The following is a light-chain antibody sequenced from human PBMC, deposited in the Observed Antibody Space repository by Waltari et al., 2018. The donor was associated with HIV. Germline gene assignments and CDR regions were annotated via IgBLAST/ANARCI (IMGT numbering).Light chain of an antibody. V-gene: IGLV3-25*03. CDR1: ALSMQY. CDR3: QSTDRSGSYII. J-gene: IGLJ2*01. CDR2: KYS. Sequence: SYELTQPPSLSVSPGQTARITCSGAALSMQYGYWYQQKPSQAPVLVIYKYSERSSGSPERFSGSISGTRVTLTISGAQAEDEAADFCQSTDRSGSYIIFGGGTKLTVL.